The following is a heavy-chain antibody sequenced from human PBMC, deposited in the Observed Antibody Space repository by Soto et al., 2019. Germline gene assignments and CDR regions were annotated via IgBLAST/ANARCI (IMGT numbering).Heavy chain of an antibody. CDR1: GGTFSSYT. CDR3: AELSSYQLPTVLDY. CDR2: IIPILGIA. V-gene: IGHV1-69*02. Sequence: SVKVSCKASGGTFSSYTISWVRQAPGQGLEWMGRIIPILGIANYAQKFQGRVTITADKSTSTAYMKLSSLRSEDTAVYYCAELSSYQLPTVLDYRGQGTLVTVSS. D-gene: IGHD2-2*01. J-gene: IGHJ4*02.